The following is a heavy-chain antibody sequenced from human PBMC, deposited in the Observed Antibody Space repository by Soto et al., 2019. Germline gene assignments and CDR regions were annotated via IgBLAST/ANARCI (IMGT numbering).Heavy chain of an antibody. D-gene: IGHD3-10*01. Sequence: GESLKISCKGSGYSFTIYWIGWVRQMPGKGLEWMGIIYPGDSDTRYSPSFQGQVTISADKSISTAYLQWSSLKASDTAMYYCARLVTMVRGPTAFDIWGQGTMVTVSS. J-gene: IGHJ3*02. V-gene: IGHV5-51*01. CDR1: GYSFTIYW. CDR2: IYPGDSDT. CDR3: ARLVTMVRGPTAFDI.